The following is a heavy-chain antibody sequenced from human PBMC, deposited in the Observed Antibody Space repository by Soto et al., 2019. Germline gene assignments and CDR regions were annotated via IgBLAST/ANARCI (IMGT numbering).Heavy chain of an antibody. V-gene: IGHV3-30-3*01. CDR1: GFTFSSYA. Sequence: QVQLVESGGGVVQPGRSLRLSCAASGFTFSSYAMHWVRQAPGKGLEWVAVISYDGSNKYYADSVKGRFTISRDNSKNTLYLQMNSLRAEDTAVYYCGSSSSWPYFDYWGQGTLVTVSS. D-gene: IGHD6-13*01. CDR3: GSSSSWPYFDY. J-gene: IGHJ4*02. CDR2: ISYDGSNK.